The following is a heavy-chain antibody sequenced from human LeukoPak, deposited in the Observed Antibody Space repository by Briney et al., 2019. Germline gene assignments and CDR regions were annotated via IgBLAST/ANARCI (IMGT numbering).Heavy chain of an antibody. J-gene: IGHJ4*02. D-gene: IGHD5-18*01. CDR1: GFTFSSYE. Sequence: GGSLRLSCAASGFTFSSYEMNWVRQAPGKGLEWVSYISSSGSTIYYAGSVKGRFTISRDNAKNSLYLQMNSLRAEDTALYYCARDESTAMVTAGYWGQGTLVTVSS. CDR2: ISSSGSTI. CDR3: ARDESTAMVTAGY. V-gene: IGHV3-48*03.